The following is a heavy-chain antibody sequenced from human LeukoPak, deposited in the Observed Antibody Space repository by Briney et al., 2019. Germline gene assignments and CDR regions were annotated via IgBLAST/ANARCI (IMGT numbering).Heavy chain of an antibody. Sequence: SGGSLRLSCAASGFTFSSTWMNWVRQVPGKGREWVGRIKTKTDGGTTDYAAPVKGRFTISRDDSKNTLFLQMDSLKTEDTAIYYCTTTPTYWGQGTLVTVSS. V-gene: IGHV3-15*07. J-gene: IGHJ4*02. CDR1: GFTFSSTW. CDR3: TTTPTY. CDR2: IKTKTDGGTT. D-gene: IGHD1-26*01.